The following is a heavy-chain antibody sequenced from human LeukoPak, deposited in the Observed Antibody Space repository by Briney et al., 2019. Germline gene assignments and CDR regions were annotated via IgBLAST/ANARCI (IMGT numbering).Heavy chain of an antibody. J-gene: IGHJ4*02. V-gene: IGHV4-34*01. CDR2: FNHSWGA. D-gene: IGHD3-10*01. CDR3: AASLWFGIYPDY. CDR1: SGSFSGYY. Sequence: SETLSLTCAVYSGSFSGYYWTWFRQPPGKGLEWIGEFNHSWGAKYNPSLRSRATISVDTSKNHLSLSLNSVTAADTAVYYCAASLWFGIYPDYWGQGSLVTVSS.